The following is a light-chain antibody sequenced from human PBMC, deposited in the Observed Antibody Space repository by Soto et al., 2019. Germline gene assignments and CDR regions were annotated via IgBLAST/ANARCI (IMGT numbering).Light chain of an antibody. J-gene: IGLJ3*02. CDR1: SGHSSYI. V-gene: IGLV4-60*02. Sequence: QSVLTQSSSASASLGSSVKLTCTLSSGHSSYIIAWHQQQPGKAPRYLMKLEGRGSYNKGSGVPDRFSGSSSGADRYLTISNLQFEYEADYYCETWDSNNWVFGGGTKLTVL. CDR2: LEGRGSY. CDR3: ETWDSNNWV.